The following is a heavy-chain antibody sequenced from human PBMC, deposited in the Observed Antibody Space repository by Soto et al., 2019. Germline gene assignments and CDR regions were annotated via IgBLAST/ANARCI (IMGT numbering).Heavy chain of an antibody. CDR2: INHSGST. CDR3: ARGRPDTYYDFWSGYCPFDY. CDR1: GGSFSGYF. J-gene: IGHJ4*02. Sequence: SETLSLTCAVYGGSFSGYFWSWIRQPPGKGLEWIGEINHSGSTNYNPSLKSRVTISVDTSKNQFSLKLSSVTAADTAVYYCARGRPDTYYDFWSGYCPFDYWGQGTLVTVSS. V-gene: IGHV4-34*01. D-gene: IGHD3-3*01.